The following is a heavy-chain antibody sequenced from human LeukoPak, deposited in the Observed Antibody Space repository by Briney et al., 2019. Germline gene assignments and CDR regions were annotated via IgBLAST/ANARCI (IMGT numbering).Heavy chain of an antibody. CDR1: GYTFTSYA. CDR3: ATGIAVAWAFDY. CDR2: ISYDGSNK. Sequence: SCKASGYTFTSYAMHWVRQAPGKGLEWVAVISYDGSNKYYADSVKGRFTISRDNSKNTLYLQMNSLRAEDTAVYYCATGIAVAWAFDYWGQGTLVTVSS. D-gene: IGHD6-19*01. J-gene: IGHJ4*02. V-gene: IGHV3-30-3*01.